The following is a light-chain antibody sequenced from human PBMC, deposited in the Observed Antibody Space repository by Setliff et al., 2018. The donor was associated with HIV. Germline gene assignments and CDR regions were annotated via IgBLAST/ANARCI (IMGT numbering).Light chain of an antibody. CDR3: ASWDDSLNDYV. V-gene: IGLV1-44*01. Sequence: SVLTQPPSASGAPGQRVTISCSGSSSNVGDNAVSWYQQLPGTAPKLLIYSTYLRPSGVPARFSGSKSGTSASLAISGLQSEDEADYYCASWDDSLNDYVFGTGTKVTVL. CDR1: SSNVGDNA. J-gene: IGLJ1*01. CDR2: STY.